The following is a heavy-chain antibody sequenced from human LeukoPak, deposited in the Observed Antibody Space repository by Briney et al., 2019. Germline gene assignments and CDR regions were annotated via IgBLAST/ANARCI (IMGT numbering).Heavy chain of an antibody. CDR2: ISNSGTT. CDR1: GDSVTSAGYF. J-gene: IGHJ3*02. Sequence: SQTLSLTCTVSGDSVTSAGYFWTWIRQHPGEGLEWIGYISNSGTTSYNPSLKSRVSISVDASTNQFSLSLRSVTAADTAVYYCARDVVVTSSPDAFDIWGQGTVVTVSS. V-gene: IGHV4-31*03. D-gene: IGHD2-21*02. CDR3: ARDVVVTSSPDAFDI.